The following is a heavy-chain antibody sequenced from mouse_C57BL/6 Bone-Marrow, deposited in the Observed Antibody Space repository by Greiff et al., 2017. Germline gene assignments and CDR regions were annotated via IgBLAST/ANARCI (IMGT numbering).Heavy chain of an antibody. CDR1: GYTFTDYY. Sequence: QVQLQQSGAELVRPGASVKLSCKASGYTFTDYYINWVKQRPGQGLEWIARIYPGSGNTYYNEKFKGKATLTAEKSSSTAYMQLSSLTSEDSAFYFCASLIYYYGSSYPHWYFDVWGTGTTVTVSS. J-gene: IGHJ1*03. D-gene: IGHD1-1*01. V-gene: IGHV1-76*01. CDR3: ASLIYYYGSSYPHWYFDV. CDR2: IYPGSGNT.